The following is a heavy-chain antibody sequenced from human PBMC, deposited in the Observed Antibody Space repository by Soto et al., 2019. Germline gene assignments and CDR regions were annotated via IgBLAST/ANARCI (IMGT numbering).Heavy chain of an antibody. Sequence: QVQLQESGPGLVKPSQTLSLTCTVSGGSISSGGYYWSWIRQHPGKGLEWIGYIYYSGSTYYNPYLMNRVTISVDTSKNQFSLKLSSVTAVDTAVYYCARDPDYYDSSGYPGRYFELCGRGTLVTVSS. V-gene: IGHV4-31*03. CDR1: GGSISSGGYY. CDR3: ARDPDYYDSSGYPGRYFEL. CDR2: IYYSGST. D-gene: IGHD3-22*01. J-gene: IGHJ2*01.